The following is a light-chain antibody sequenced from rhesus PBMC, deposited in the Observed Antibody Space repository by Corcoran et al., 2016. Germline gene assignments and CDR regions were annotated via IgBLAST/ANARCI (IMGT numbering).Light chain of an antibody. CDR1: ESIGSS. Sequence: EIVLTQSPAFQSVTLKEKVTITCQASESIGSSLHWYQQKPDQSPKLLIKYASQSISGVPSRFSGSGSGTDFTLPINSLEAEDAATYYCQQSSSFPYRFGQGTKVEIK. V-gene: IGKV6-55*01. CDR2: YAS. J-gene: IGKJ2*01. CDR3: QQSSSFPYR.